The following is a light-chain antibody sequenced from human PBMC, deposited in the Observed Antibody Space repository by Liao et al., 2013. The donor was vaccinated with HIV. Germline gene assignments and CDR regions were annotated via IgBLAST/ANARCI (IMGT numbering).Light chain of an antibody. CDR3: QVWDSSSDHSV. J-gene: IGLJ3*02. Sequence: YDLTQPPSVSVAPGKTAGISCGGNNVGSTSVHWYQQKPGQAPVLVIYYDSDRPSGIPERFSGSNSGNTATLTISRVEAGDEADYYCQVWDSSSDHSVFGGGTKLTVL. CDR1: NVGSTS. CDR2: YDS. V-gene: IGLV3-21*01.